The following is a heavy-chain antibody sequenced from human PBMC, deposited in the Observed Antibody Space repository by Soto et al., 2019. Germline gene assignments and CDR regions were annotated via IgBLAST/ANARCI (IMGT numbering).Heavy chain of an antibody. V-gene: IGHV3-23*01. Sequence: DVQLLESGGGLVQPAGSLRLSCAASGFTFSSYAMGWVRQGPGKGLEWVAVVSIGGSTHYADSVRGRFTIPRDNSKNTLSLQMNSLTAGDTAVYFCAKRRGAGGQFDYWGQGALVTVTS. D-gene: IGHD2-15*01. CDR3: AKRRGAGGQFDY. CDR2: VSIGGST. J-gene: IGHJ4*02. CDR1: GFTFSSYA.